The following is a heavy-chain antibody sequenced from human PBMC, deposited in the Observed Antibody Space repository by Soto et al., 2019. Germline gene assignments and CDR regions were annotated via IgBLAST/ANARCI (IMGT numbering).Heavy chain of an antibody. CDR2: IIPIFGTA. J-gene: IGHJ6*02. V-gene: IGHV1-69*01. CDR1: GGSISSYA. CDR3: ARAVAARPIDYGMDV. D-gene: IGHD6-6*01. Sequence: SLVNRSCKAAGGSISSYASSWVRQAPGQGLEWMGGIIPIFGTANYAQKFQGRVTITADESTSTAYMELSSLRSEDTAVYFCARAVAARPIDYGMDVWGQGTTVTVSS.